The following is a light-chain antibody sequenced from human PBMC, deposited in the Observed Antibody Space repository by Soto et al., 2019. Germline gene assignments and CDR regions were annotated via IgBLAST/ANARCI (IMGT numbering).Light chain of an antibody. J-gene: IGLJ3*02. CDR1: DIGGKT. V-gene: IGLV3-21*04. CDR3: HVWDGTSDHVV. Sequence: SYELTQPPSVSVAPGKTASITCGGSDIGGKTVHWFQQKPGQAPVVVLYYDRHRPSGIPDRFSGSNSGNTATLTISRVEAGDEADYYCHVWDGTSDHVVFGGGTKLTVL. CDR2: YDR.